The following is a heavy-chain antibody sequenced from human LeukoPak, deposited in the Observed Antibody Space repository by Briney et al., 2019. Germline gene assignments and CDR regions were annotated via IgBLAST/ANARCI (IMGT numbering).Heavy chain of an antibody. V-gene: IGHV3-21*01. Sequence: GGSLRLSCAASGVTLSSFAMSWARQAPGKGLEWVSSISISSNYIYYADSVKGRFTISRDNAKNSLYLQMNSLRAEDTAVYYCAALLGGPHPGYWGQGTLVTVSS. D-gene: IGHD7-27*01. CDR1: GVTLSSFA. CDR3: AALLGGPHPGY. CDR2: ISISSNYI. J-gene: IGHJ4*02.